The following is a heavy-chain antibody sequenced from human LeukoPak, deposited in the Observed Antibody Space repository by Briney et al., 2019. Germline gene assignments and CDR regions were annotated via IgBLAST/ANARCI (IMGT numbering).Heavy chain of an antibody. Sequence: PGGSLRLSCAASGFTFDDYAMHWVRQAPGKGLEWVAGISWNSGNIGYADSVKGRFTISRDNAKNSLYLQMNSLRAEDTALYYCARAGSQQPKTGGNAFDIWGLGTMVTVSS. CDR3: ARAGSQQPKTGGNAFDI. J-gene: IGHJ3*02. CDR2: ISWNSGNI. D-gene: IGHD6-13*01. V-gene: IGHV3-9*01. CDR1: GFTFDDYA.